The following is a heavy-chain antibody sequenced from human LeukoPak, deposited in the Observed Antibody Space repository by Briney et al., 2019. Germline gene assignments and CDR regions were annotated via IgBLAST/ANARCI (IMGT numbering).Heavy chain of an antibody. D-gene: IGHD3-3*01. J-gene: IGHJ4*02. CDR1: GGSISSYY. CDR3: ARSYYDFWSGYYNLFDY. V-gene: IGHV4-59*01. Sequence: SETLSLTCTVSGGSISSYYWSWIRQPPGKGLEWIGCIYYSGSTNYNPSLKSRVTISVDTSKNQFSLKLSSVTAADTAVYYCARSYYDFWSGYYNLFDYWGQGTLVTVSS. CDR2: IYYSGST.